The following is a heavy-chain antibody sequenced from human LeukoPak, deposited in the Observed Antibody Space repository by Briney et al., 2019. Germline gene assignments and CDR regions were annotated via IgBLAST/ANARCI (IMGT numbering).Heavy chain of an antibody. CDR1: GGSISSGSYY. CDR3: ARELGGIRFLEWLLESYGMDV. D-gene: IGHD3-3*01. J-gene: IGHJ6*02. V-gene: IGHV4-61*02. CDR2: IYTSGST. Sequence: KASQTLSLTCTVSGGSISSGSYYWSWIRQPAGKGLEWIGRIYTSGSTNYNPSLKSRVTISVDTSKNQFSLKLSSVTAADTAVYYCARELGGIRFLEWLLESYGMDVWGQGTTVTVSS.